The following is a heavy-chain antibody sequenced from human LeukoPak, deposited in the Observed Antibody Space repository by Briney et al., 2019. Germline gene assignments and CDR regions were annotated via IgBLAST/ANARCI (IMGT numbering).Heavy chain of an antibody. CDR2: IWYDGSNK. Sequence: GGSLRLSCAASGFTFSSYGMHWVRQAPGKGLEWVAVIWYDGSNKYYADSVKGRFTISRDNSKNTLYLQMNSLRAEDTAVYYCAREIQLRYYFDYWGQGTLVTVSS. D-gene: IGHD5-18*01. CDR1: GFTFSSYG. CDR3: AREIQLRYYFDY. J-gene: IGHJ4*02. V-gene: IGHV3-30*19.